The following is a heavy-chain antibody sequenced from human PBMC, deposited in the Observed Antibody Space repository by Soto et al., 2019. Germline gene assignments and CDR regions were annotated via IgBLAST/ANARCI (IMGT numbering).Heavy chain of an antibody. V-gene: IGHV5-51*01. D-gene: IGHD6-6*01. CDR3: ARYSSSFPYYYGMDV. CDR2: IYPGDSDT. CDR1: GYSFTSYW. Sequence: PGESLKISCKGSGYSFTSYWIGWVRQMPGKGLEWMGIIYPGDSDTRYSPSFQGQVTVSADKSISTAYPQWSSLKASDTAMYYCARYSSSFPYYYGMDVWGQGTTVTVSS. J-gene: IGHJ6*02.